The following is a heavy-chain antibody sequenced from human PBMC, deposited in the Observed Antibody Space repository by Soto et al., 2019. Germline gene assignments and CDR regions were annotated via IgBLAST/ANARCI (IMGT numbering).Heavy chain of an antibody. D-gene: IGHD6-25*01. Sequence: QLQLQESGSGLVKPSQTLSLTCAVSGGSIKSGGSFWSWIRQPPGKGLEWIGYIYHSGSTYYNPSHKSRVTISGDRSKNQVSLKLSSVTAADTAVYYCAVGIAARPLVYWGQGTLVDVSS. J-gene: IGHJ4*02. V-gene: IGHV4-30-2*01. CDR1: GGSIKSGGSF. CDR3: AVGIAARPLVY. CDR2: IYHSGST.